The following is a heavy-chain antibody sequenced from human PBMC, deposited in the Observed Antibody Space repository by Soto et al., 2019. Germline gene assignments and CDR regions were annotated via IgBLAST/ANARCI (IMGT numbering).Heavy chain of an antibody. CDR2: IYYSGST. J-gene: IGHJ5*02. D-gene: IGHD3-3*01. Sequence: SETLFLTCTVSGGSISSGGYYWSWIRQHPGKGLEWIGYIYYSGSTYYNPSLKSRVTISVDTSKNQFSLKLSSVTAADTAVYYCARDSLEWSHDFNWFDPWGQGTLVTVSS. V-gene: IGHV4-31*03. CDR3: ARDSLEWSHDFNWFDP. CDR1: GGSISSGGYY.